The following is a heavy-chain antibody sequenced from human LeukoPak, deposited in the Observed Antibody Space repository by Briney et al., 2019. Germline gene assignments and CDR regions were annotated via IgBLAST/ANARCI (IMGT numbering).Heavy chain of an antibody. CDR1: GGSISSSNW. CDR2: IYHSGST. J-gene: IGHJ4*02. D-gene: IGHD3-22*01. CDR3: ARGSSGYYYVVDY. Sequence: SETLSLTCAVSGGSISSSNWWSWVRQPPGKGLEWIGEIYHSGSTNYNPSLKSRVTISVDKSKNQFSLKLSSVTAADTAVYYYARGSSGYYYVVDYWGQGTLVTVSS. V-gene: IGHV4-4*02.